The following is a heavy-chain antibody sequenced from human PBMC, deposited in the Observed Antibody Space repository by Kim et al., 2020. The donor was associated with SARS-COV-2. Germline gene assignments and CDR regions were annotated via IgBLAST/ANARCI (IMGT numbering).Heavy chain of an antibody. V-gene: IGHV1-2*02. CDR3: ARGLNADYAELYLYYG. CDR2: INSNSGDR. CDR1: GYTFTGYF. D-gene: IGHD4-17*01. J-gene: IGHJ6*01. Sequence: ASVKVSCMASGYTFTGYFVHWVRQAPGQGLEWMGWINSNSGDRKFAPRFQGRVTMTRDTSISTAYMELSSLTSDDTAMYYCARGLNADYAELYLYYG.